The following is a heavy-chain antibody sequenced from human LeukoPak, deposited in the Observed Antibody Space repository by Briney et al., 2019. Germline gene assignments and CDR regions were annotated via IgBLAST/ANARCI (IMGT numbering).Heavy chain of an antibody. Sequence: GRSLRLSCAASGFTFDDYAMHWVRQAPGKGLEWASGISWNSGSIGYADSVKGRFTISRDNAKNSLYLQMNSLRAEDTALYYCAKDIDYDSSGYDLSYFDYWGQGTLVTVSS. J-gene: IGHJ4*02. V-gene: IGHV3-9*01. CDR3: AKDIDYDSSGYDLSYFDY. CDR1: GFTFDDYA. CDR2: ISWNSGSI. D-gene: IGHD3-22*01.